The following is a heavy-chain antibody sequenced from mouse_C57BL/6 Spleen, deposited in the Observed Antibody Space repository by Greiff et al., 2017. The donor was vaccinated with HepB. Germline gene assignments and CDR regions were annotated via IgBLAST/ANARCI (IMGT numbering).Heavy chain of an antibody. J-gene: IGHJ1*03. CDR2: ISYDGSN. CDR1: GYSITSGYY. CDR3: ARDGSSPEFDV. D-gene: IGHD1-1*01. V-gene: IGHV3-6*01. Sequence: EVQLQESGPGLVKPSQSLSLTCSVTGYSITSGYYWNWIRQFPGNKLEWMGYISYDGSNNYNPSLKNRISITRDTSKNQFFLKLNSVTTEDTATYYCARDGSSPEFDVWGTGTTVTVSS.